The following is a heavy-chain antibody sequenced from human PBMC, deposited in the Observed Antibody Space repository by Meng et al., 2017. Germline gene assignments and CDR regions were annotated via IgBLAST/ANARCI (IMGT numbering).Heavy chain of an antibody. CDR2: ISSSGSTI. D-gene: IGHD1-26*01. CDR1: GFTFSDYY. Sequence: GESLKISCAASGFTFSDYYMSWIRQAPGKGLEWVSYISSSGSTIYYADSVKGRFTISRDNAKNSLYLQMNSLRAEDTAVYYCARGGSYYEFDYFDYWGRGTLVTVSS. J-gene: IGHJ4*02. CDR3: ARGGSYYEFDYFDY. V-gene: IGHV3-11*04.